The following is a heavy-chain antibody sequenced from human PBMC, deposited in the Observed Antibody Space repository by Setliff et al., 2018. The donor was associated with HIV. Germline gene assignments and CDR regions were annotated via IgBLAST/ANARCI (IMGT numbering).Heavy chain of an antibody. CDR2: VYHTGST. D-gene: IGHD3-3*01. J-gene: IGHJ5*02. V-gene: IGHV4-4*02. CDR1: GGSISSNW. CDR3: ARLRGSYDFSNWFDP. Sequence: PSETLSLTCAVSGGSISSNWWSWVRQPPGKGLEWIGEVYHTGSTNYNPSLKSRVTISVDTAKNQFSLKLSSVTAADTAVYYCARLRGSYDFSNWFDPWGQGTQVTVSS.